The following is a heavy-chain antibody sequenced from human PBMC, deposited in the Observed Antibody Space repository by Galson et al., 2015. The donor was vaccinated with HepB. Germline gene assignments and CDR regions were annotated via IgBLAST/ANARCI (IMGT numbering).Heavy chain of an antibody. J-gene: IGHJ6*03. V-gene: IGHV4-61*02. D-gene: IGHD3-10*01. Sequence: LSLTCTVSGGSFSSGSYFWTWIRQPAGKGLEWIGRVYTSGRTNYNPSLKSRVTMSVDTSKNQFSLTLSSVTAADTAVYYCARVVDYGSGIYFYYYMDVWGKGTTVTVSS. CDR3: ARVVDYGSGIYFYYYMDV. CDR1: GGSFSSGSYF. CDR2: VYTSGRT.